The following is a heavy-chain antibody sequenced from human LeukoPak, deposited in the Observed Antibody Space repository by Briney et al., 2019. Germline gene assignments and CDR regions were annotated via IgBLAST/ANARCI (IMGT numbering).Heavy chain of an antibody. D-gene: IGHD6-19*01. V-gene: IGHV3-23*01. CDR3: AKDSSGWSLIYMVV. CDR1: EFTFSSYA. Sequence: GGSLRLSCAASEFTFSSYAMTWVRQAPGKGLEWVSGISAGGGTTYYADSVKGRFTISRDNSKKTVYLQMNSLRAEDTAVYYCAKDSSGWSLIYMVVGARRPTVTVSS. CDR2: ISAGGGTT. J-gene: IGHJ6*03.